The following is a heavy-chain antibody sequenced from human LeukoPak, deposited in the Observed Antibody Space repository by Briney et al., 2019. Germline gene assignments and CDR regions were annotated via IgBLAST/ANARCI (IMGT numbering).Heavy chain of an antibody. CDR1: GYTFTSYG. CDR3: ARDRLRYSSGWDAGDY. J-gene: IGHJ4*02. CDR2: ISAYNGNT. V-gene: IGHV1-18*01. D-gene: IGHD6-19*01. Sequence: AASVKVSCKASGYTFTSYGISWVRQAPGQGLEWMGWISAYNGNTNYAQKLQGRVTMTTDTSTSTAYMELRSLRSDDTAVYYCARDRLRYSSGWDAGDYWGQGTLVTVSS.